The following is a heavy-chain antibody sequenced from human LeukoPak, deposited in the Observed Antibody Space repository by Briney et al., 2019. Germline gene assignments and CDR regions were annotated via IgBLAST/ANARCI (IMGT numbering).Heavy chain of an antibody. CDR1: GFTFSSYS. J-gene: IGHJ4*02. CDR3: ARDDFWSGYTVDY. Sequence: GGSLRLSCAASGFTFSSYSMNWVRQAPGKGLEWVSYISSSSSTIYYADSVKGRFTISRDNAKNSLYLQMNSLRAEDTAVYYCARDDFWSGYTVDYWGQGTLVTVSS. CDR2: ISSSSSTI. D-gene: IGHD3-3*01. V-gene: IGHV3-48*01.